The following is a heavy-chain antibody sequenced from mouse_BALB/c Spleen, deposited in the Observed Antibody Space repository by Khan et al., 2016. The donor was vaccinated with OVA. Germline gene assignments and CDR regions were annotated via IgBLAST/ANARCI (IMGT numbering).Heavy chain of an antibody. CDR3: TRSGYGSFAF. J-gene: IGHJ3*01. Sequence: QVQLQQSGAELVKPGASVKLSCKASGYTFTSYYLYWVKQRPGQGLEWIGEINPSNGGTNFNEKFKNKATLTVDKYSSTAYMQLSSLTSEDSVVYYGTRSGYGSFAFWGQGTLVTVSA. CDR1: GYTFTSYY. CDR2: INPSNGGT. D-gene: IGHD1-1*02. V-gene: IGHV1S81*02.